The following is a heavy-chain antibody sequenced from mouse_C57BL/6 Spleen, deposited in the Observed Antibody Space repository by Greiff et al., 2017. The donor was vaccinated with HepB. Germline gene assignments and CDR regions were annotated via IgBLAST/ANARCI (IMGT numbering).Heavy chain of an antibody. CDR1: GYSITSGYY. CDR2: ISYDGSN. CDR3: ARDYYGSRYFDY. J-gene: IGHJ2*01. V-gene: IGHV3-6*01. Sequence: EVKLQESGPGLVKPSQSLSLTCSVTGYSITSGYYWNWIRQFPGNKLEWMGYISYDGSNNYNPSLKNRISITRDTSKNQFFLKLNSVTTEDTATYYCARDYYGSRYFDYWGQGTTLTVSS. D-gene: IGHD1-1*01.